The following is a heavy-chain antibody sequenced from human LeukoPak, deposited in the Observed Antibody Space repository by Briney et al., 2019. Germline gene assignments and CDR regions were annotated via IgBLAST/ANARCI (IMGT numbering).Heavy chain of an antibody. CDR2: IYPDDSDT. J-gene: IGHJ4*02. D-gene: IGHD3-3*01. CDR1: GYSFTSYW. V-gene: IGHV5-51*01. Sequence: EASVKISCKTSGYSFTSYWIGWVRQMPGKGLEWMGIIYPDDSDTRYSPSLQGQVTISVDTSIGTAYLQWSSLKASDTAIYYCARQNDFRLDYWGQGTLVTVSS. CDR3: ARQNDFRLDY.